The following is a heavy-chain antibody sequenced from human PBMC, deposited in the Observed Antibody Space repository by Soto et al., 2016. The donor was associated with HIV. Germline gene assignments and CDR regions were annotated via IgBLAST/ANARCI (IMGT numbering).Heavy chain of an antibody. V-gene: IGHV4-34*02. CDR1: GGSFNGNY. D-gene: IGHD3-16*01. CDR3: AIGGHCSVIGCYNYFKN. Sequence: QVHLQQWGAGQLTPTKTLSLTCAVYGGSFNGNYWSWIRQSPGRGLEWLAEIDHSGSANYNPTLKSRLIISADKSKNQFFLKLKSVTSADTAMYYCAIGGHCSVIGCYNYFKNWGQGSLVTVSS. J-gene: IGHJ4*02. CDR2: IDHSGSA.